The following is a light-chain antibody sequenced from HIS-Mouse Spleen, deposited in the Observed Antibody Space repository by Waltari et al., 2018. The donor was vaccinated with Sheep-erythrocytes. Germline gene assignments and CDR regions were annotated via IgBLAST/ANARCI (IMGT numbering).Light chain of an antibody. CDR2: KDS. V-gene: IGLV3-25*03. CDR1: ALQEQY. Sequence: SYELTQPPSVSVSPGQTARITCSGDALQEQYAYWYQQKPGQAPVLVIYKDSERPSGIPERFSGCSSGTTVTLTISGVQAEDEADYYCQSADSSGTYPVFGGGTKLTVL. J-gene: IGLJ2*01. CDR3: QSADSSGTYPV.